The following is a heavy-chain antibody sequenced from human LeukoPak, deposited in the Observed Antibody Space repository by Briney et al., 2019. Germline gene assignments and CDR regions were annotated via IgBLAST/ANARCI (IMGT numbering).Heavy chain of an antibody. CDR1: GGTFSSYA. J-gene: IGHJ1*01. CDR2: IIPIFGTA. V-gene: IGHV1-69*01. Sequence: SVKVSCKASGGTFSSYAISWVRQAPGQGLKWMGGIIPIFGTANYAQKFQGRVTITADESTSTAYMELSSLRSEDTAVYYCARDGVVGATKRVHFQHWGQGTLVTVSS. CDR3: ARDGVVGATKRVHFQH. D-gene: IGHD1-26*01.